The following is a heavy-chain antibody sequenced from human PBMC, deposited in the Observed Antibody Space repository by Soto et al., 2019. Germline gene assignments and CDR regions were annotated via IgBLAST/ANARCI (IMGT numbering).Heavy chain of an antibody. CDR1: GYTFSSYG. D-gene: IGHD2-21*02. CDR2: ISAYNGNT. CDR3: ASSYCGGDCSVFYYYYGMDV. V-gene: IGHV1-18*01. J-gene: IGHJ6*02. Sequence: QVQLVQSGAEVKKPGASVKVSCKASGYTFSSYGISWVRQAPGQGLEWMGWISAYNGNTNYAQKLQGRDTMTTDTPTSTAYMELRSLRSDDTAVYYCASSYCGGDCSVFYYYYGMDVWGQWTTVTVSS.